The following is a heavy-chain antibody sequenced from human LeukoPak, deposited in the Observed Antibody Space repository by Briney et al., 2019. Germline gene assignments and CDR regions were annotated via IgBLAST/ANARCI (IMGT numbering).Heavy chain of an antibody. Sequence: GGSLRLSCVGSGFTFNTYWIHWVRQAPGKGLVWVSRVKEDGRETNYADSVKGRFTLSRDNAKNTAYLQMNNLRAEDTAVYHCARAKPADFDLWGRGTLVTVSS. CDR3: ARAKPADFDL. CDR1: GFTFNTYW. V-gene: IGHV3-74*01. J-gene: IGHJ2*01. CDR2: VKEDGRET.